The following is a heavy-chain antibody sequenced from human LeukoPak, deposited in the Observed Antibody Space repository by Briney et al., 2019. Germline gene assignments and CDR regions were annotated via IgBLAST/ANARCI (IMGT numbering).Heavy chain of an antibody. V-gene: IGHV3-74*01. CDR1: GFTFSSYW. D-gene: IGHD1-26*01. J-gene: IGHJ4*02. Sequence: SGGSLRLSCAASGFTFSSYWMHWVRQAPGKGLVWVSRIHSDGASTSYADSVKGRFTISRDNSKNTLYLQMNSLRAEDTAVYYCASLPLDGSYGHFDYWGQGTLVTVSS. CDR3: ASLPLDGSYGHFDY. CDR2: IHSDGAST.